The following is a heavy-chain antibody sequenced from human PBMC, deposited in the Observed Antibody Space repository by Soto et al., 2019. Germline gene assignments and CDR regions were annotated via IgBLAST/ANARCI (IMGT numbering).Heavy chain of an antibody. CDR1: GGSISSRDYY. V-gene: IGHV4-31*03. D-gene: IGHD4-17*01. CDR3: ARGEPDDGDYRRVLTY. Sequence: QVQLQESGPGLVKPSPTLSLTCTVSGGSISSRDYYWSWIRQHPGKGLEWIGSIYHSGNTYYNPSPKSRTSISVDTSKNQFSLNLNSVTAADTAVYFCARGEPDDGDYRRVLTYWGQGILVTGSS. CDR2: IYHSGNT. J-gene: IGHJ4*02.